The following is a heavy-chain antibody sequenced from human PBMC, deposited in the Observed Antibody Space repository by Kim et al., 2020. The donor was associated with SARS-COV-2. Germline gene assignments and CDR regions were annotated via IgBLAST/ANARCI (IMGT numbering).Heavy chain of an antibody. Sequence: ASVKVSCKASGYTFTSYYMHWVRQAPGQGLEWMGIINPSGGSTSCAQKFQGRVTMTRDTSTSTVYMELSSLRSEDTAVYYCARVGDGQWLPPYYYYYYGMDVWGQGTTVTVSS. V-gene: IGHV1-46*01. CDR3: ARVGDGQWLPPYYYYYYGMDV. CDR2: INPSGGST. CDR1: GYTFTSYY. D-gene: IGHD6-19*01. J-gene: IGHJ6*02.